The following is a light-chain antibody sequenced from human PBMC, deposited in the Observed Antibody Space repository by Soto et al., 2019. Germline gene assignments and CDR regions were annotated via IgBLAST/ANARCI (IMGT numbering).Light chain of an antibody. CDR2: GAS. CDR3: HQYDNWPKT. V-gene: IGKV3-15*01. Sequence: EVVVTQSPSTFSLSPPERSTLSCRASQSVSSNLAWYQQKPGQAPRLLIYGASTRATGIPARFSGSGSGTEFTLTISSLQSEDFAVYYCHQYDNWPKTFGQGTRLEIK. CDR1: QSVSSN. J-gene: IGKJ5*01.